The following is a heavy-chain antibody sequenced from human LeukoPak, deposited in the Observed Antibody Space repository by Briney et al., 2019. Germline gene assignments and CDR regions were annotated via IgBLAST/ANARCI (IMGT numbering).Heavy chain of an antibody. J-gene: IGHJ4*02. D-gene: IGHD1-26*01. CDR2: ISAYNGNT. V-gene: IGHV1-18*01. Sequence: ASVKVSCKASGGTFSSYAISWVRQAPGQGLEWMGWISAYNGNTNYAQKLQGRVTMTTDTSTSTAYMELRSLRSDDTAVYYCARDSGSLGAADYWGQGTLVTVSS. CDR1: GGTFSSYA. CDR3: ARDSGSLGAADY.